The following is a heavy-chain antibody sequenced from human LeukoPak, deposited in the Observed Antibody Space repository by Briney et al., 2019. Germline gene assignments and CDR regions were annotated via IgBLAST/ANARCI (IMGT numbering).Heavy chain of an antibody. J-gene: IGHJ5*02. CDR3: ARVVGWLDP. Sequence: GASVKVSCKASGGTFSSYAISWVRQAPGQGLEWMGRIIPILGIANYARKFRGRVTITADKSTSTAYMELRSLRSDDTAAYYCARVVGWLDPWGQGTLVTVSS. V-gene: IGHV1-69*04. CDR1: GGTFSSYA. D-gene: IGHD1-26*01. CDR2: IIPILGIA.